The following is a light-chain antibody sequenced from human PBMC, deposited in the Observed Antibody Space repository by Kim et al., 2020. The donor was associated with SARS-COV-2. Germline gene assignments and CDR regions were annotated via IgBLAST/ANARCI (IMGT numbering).Light chain of an antibody. CDR2: GGS. V-gene: IGKV3-20*01. CDR1: QSVTGTF. Sequence: EIVLTQSPGTLSLSPGERATLSCRASQSVTGTFLAWYQQKPGQPPRVLIYGGSSRATGIPDRFSGSGTGTDFTLTISRLKPEDFAVYYCQQYGSSPFTFGGGTKVDIK. J-gene: IGKJ4*01. CDR3: QQYGSSPFT.